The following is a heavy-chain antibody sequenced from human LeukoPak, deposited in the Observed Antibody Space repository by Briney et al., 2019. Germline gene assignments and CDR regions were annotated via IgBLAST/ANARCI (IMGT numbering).Heavy chain of an antibody. V-gene: IGHV3-48*03. CDR2: ISSGGSTI. D-gene: IGHD6-19*01. CDR1: GFTFSSYE. Sequence: PGGSLRLSCAASGFTFSSYEMNWVRRAPGKGLEWVSYISSGGSTIFYADSVKGRFTISRDNAKNSLYLQMNSLRAEDTAVYSCARMISGGSYDAFDIWGQGTMVTVSS. CDR3: ARMISGGSYDAFDI. J-gene: IGHJ3*02.